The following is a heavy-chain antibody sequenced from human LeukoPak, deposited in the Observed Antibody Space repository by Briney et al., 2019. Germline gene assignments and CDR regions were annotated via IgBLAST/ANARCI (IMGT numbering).Heavy chain of an antibody. V-gene: IGHV3-66*01. CDR1: VFTVSSNY. D-gene: IGHD1-1*01. J-gene: IGHJ3*02. CDR3: ARIETVADAFDI. CDR2: IYSGGST. Sequence: GGSLRLPCAASVFTVSSNYMTWVRQAPGKGLEWVSLIYSGGSTSYADSVRGRFTISRDNSKNTLYLQMNSLRAEDTAVYYCARIETVADAFDIWGQGTLVTVSS.